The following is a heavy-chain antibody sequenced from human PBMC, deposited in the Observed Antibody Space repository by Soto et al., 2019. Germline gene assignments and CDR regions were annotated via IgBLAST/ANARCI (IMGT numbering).Heavy chain of an antibody. Sequence: DVQLLESRGGLVQPGGSLRLSCAASGFTFRSYAMSWVRQAPGKGLEWVSGISGSGISTHYADSVKGRFTVSRDNSKNTLYLQMNSLRAEDTAVYNCAKEPVGPDWYFDLWGRGTLVTVSS. CDR3: AKEPVGPDWYFDL. J-gene: IGHJ2*01. CDR2: ISGSGIST. CDR1: GFTFRSYA. V-gene: IGHV3-23*01.